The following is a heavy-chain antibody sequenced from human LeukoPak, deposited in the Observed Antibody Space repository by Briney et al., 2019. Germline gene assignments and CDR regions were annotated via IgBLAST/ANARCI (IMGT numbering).Heavy chain of an antibody. CDR1: AFSVTNNY. CDR2: IYTGGST. CDR3: ATVASTSPYFYGLDV. V-gene: IGHV3-53*01. Sequence: PGGSLRLSCAASAFSVTNNYMTWVRQAPGEGLEWVSIIYTGGSTYYADSVKGRFTISRDKSKNTVYLQMNSLSAEDTAIYYCATVASTSPYFYGLDVWGQGTTVTVSS. J-gene: IGHJ6*02.